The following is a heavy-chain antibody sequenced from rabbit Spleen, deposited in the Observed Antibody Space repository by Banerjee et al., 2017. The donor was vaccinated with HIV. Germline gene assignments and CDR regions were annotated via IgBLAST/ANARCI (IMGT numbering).Heavy chain of an antibody. V-gene: IGHV1S7*01. D-gene: IGHD8-1*01. CDR2: IDPVFGNT. J-gene: IGHJ4*01. Sequence: QLKETGGGLVQPGGSLTLSCKASGFDFSSYYMTWVRQAPGKGLEWTGYIDPVFGNTYYASWVNGRFTISSDNAQNTVDLQMNSLTAADTATYFCARHADYAGYGYSTLDLWGPGTLVTVS. CDR3: ARHADYAGYGYSTLDL. CDR1: GFDFSSYY.